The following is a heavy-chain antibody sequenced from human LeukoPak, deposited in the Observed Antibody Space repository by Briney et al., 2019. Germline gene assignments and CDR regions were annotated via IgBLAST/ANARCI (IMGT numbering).Heavy chain of an antibody. D-gene: IGHD3-22*01. CDR1: GGSISSSSYY. Sequence: SETLSLTCTVSGGSISSSSYYWGWIRQPPGKGLEWIGSIYYSGSTYYNPSLKSRFTISVDTSKNQFSLKLSSVTAADTAVYYCARTDYYDSSGYYSRWGQGTLVTVSS. J-gene: IGHJ4*02. CDR3: ARTDYYDSSGYYSR. CDR2: IYYSGST. V-gene: IGHV4-39*07.